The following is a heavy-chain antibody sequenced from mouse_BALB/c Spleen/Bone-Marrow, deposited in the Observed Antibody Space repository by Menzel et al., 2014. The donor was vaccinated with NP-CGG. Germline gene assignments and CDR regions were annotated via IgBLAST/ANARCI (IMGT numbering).Heavy chain of an antibody. D-gene: IGHD1-1*01. Sequence: EVMLVESGGGLVQPGGSRKLSCAASGFTFSDYGMAWVRQAPGKRPEWVAFISNLAYSIYYADTVTGRFTISRENAKNTLYLEMSSLRSEDTAMYYCARDYYGSSYWYFDVWGAGTTVTVSS. CDR2: ISNLAYSI. V-gene: IGHV5-15*02. CDR1: GFTFSDYG. J-gene: IGHJ1*01. CDR3: ARDYYGSSYWYFDV.